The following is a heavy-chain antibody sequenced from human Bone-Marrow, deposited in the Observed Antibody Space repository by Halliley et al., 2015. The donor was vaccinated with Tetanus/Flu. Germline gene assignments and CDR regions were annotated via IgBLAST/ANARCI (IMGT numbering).Heavy chain of an antibody. CDR3: ARDPAVVVQGVAGTGLPFDY. J-gene: IGHJ4*02. CDR2: ISGSGAYT. Sequence: SLRLSCAASRFDFSTHSMNWVRQAPGKGLEWVSSISGSGAYTFYADSVKGRFTISRDNAKNSLYLQMNSLRAEDTAIYYCARDPAVVVQGVAGTGLPFDYWGQGTLVTVSS. V-gene: IGHV3-21*06. CDR1: RFDFSTHS. D-gene: IGHD6-19*01.